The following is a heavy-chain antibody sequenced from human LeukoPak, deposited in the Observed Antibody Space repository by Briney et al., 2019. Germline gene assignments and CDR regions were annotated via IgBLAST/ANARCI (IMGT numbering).Heavy chain of an antibody. V-gene: IGHV1-46*01. J-gene: IGHJ3*02. Sequence: ASVKVSCKASGYTFSGYYMHWVRQAPGQGLEWMGLINPSGSSTSYAQKFQGRLSLTRDMSTSTDYMELSSLRSEDTALYYCAKDIYPSGERAFDIWGQGTMVTVSS. CDR2: INPSGSST. CDR3: AKDIYPSGERAFDI. D-gene: IGHD3-10*01. CDR1: GYTFSGYY.